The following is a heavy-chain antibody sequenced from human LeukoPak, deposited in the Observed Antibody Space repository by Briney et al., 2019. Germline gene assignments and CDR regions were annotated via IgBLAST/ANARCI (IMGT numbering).Heavy chain of an antibody. J-gene: IGHJ4*02. Sequence: GRSLRLSCAASGFTFSSYGMHWVRQAPGKGLEWVAAISYDGTNKYYADSVKGRFTISRDNSKNTLDLQMNSLRAEDTAVYYCASDYGDYGGTYGLDYWGQGTLVTVSS. D-gene: IGHD4-17*01. CDR1: GFTFSSYG. CDR2: ISYDGTNK. CDR3: ASDYGDYGGTYGLDY. V-gene: IGHV3-30*03.